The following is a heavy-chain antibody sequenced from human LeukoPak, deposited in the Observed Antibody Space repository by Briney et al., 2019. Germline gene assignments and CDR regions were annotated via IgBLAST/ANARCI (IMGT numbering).Heavy chain of an antibody. J-gene: IGHJ4*02. Sequence: GGSLRLSCAASGFTFSSYSMNWVRQAPGKGLEWVSSISSSSSYIYYADSVKGRFTISRDNAKNSLYLQMNSLRAEDTAVYYCARDGSGIAARGYFDYWGQGTLVTVSS. V-gene: IGHV3-21*04. CDR1: GFTFSSYS. CDR3: ARDGSGIAARGYFDY. CDR2: ISSSSSYI. D-gene: IGHD6-6*01.